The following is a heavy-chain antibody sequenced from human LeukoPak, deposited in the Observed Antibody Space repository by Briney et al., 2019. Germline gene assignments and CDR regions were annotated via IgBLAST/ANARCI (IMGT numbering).Heavy chain of an antibody. J-gene: IGHJ4*02. Sequence: GGSLRLSCASCGFMFSSYGMHWLRQAPGKGLVWVSRINTDGTRTTYADSVRGRFTVSRDNGKYTLYLQMNSLRAEDTAVYYCARSYYYDRRGYPGDDYGGPGTLVTVSS. D-gene: IGHD3-22*01. CDR3: ARSYYYDRRGYPGDDY. V-gene: IGHV3-74*01. CDR2: INTDGTRT. CDR1: GFMFSSYG.